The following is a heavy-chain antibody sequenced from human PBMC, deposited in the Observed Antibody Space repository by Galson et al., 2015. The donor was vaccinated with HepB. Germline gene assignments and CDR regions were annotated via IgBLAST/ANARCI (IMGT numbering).Heavy chain of an antibody. D-gene: IGHD4-17*01. Sequence: SVKVSCKASGYTFTRYAMNWVRQAPGQGLEWMGWINTNTGNPTYAQGFTGRFVFSLDTSVSTAYLQISSLKAEDTAVYYCARDPWGTVTTSASDIWGQGTMVTVSS. CDR3: ARDPWGTVTTSASDI. CDR1: GYTFTRYA. CDR2: INTNTGNP. J-gene: IGHJ3*02. V-gene: IGHV7-4-1*02.